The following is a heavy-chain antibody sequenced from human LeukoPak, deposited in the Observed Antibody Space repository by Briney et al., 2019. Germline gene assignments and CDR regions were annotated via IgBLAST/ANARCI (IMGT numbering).Heavy chain of an antibody. V-gene: IGHV3-30*03. CDR2: ISYDGSNK. D-gene: IGHD4-17*01. CDR1: GFTVSSNY. J-gene: IGHJ4*02. Sequence: GSLRLSCAASGFTVSSNYMSWVRQAPGKGLEWVAVISYDGSNKYYADSVKGRFTISRDNSKNTLYLQMNSLRAEDTAVYYCARGYGLEAVDYWGQGTLVTVSS. CDR3: ARGYGLEAVDY.